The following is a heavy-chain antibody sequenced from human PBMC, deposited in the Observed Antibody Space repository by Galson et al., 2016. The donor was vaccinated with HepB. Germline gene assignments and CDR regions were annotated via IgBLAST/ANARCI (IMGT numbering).Heavy chain of an antibody. D-gene: IGHD5-12*01. J-gene: IGHJ6*02. CDR3: ARVRSGSSGYANPYYYGMDV. V-gene: IGHV6-1*01. CDR1: GDSVSSNSAT. Sequence: CAISGDSVSSNSATWNWIRQSPSRGLEWLGRTYYRSKWYNDYALSVKSRITINPDTSKNQFSLQLNSVTPEDTAVYYCARVRSGSSGYANPYYYGMDVWGQETTVTVSS. CDR2: TYYRSKWYN.